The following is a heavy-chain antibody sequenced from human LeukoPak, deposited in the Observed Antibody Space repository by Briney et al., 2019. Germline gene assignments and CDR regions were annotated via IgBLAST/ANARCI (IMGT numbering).Heavy chain of an antibody. J-gene: IGHJ4*02. CDR1: GGSFSGYY. V-gene: IGHV4-34*01. D-gene: IGHD3-10*01. CDR3: ARSPSWVRGVTFDY. CDR2: INHSGST. Sequence: SETLSLTCAVYGGSFSGYYWSWIRQPPGKGLEWIGEINHSGSTNYNPSLKSRVTISVDTSKNQFPLKLSSVTAADTAVYYCARSPSWVRGVTFDYWGQGTLVTVSS.